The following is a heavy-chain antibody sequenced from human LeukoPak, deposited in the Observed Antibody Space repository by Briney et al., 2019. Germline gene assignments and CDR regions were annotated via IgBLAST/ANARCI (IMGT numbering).Heavy chain of an antibody. D-gene: IGHD2-15*01. Sequence: SVKVSCKASGGTFSSYAISWVRQAPGQGLEWMGGIIPIFGTANYAQKFQGRVTITADKSTSTAYMELSSLRSEDTAVYYCARADCSGGSCYTGIDYWGQGTLVTVSS. CDR2: IIPIFGTA. CDR1: GGTFSSYA. V-gene: IGHV1-69*06. J-gene: IGHJ4*02. CDR3: ARADCSGGSCYTGIDY.